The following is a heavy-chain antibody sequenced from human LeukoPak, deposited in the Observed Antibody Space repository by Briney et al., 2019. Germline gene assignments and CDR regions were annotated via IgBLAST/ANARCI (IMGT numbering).Heavy chain of an antibody. V-gene: IGHV4-59*01. CDR2: IYYSGST. J-gene: IGHJ4*02. Sequence: SETLSLTCTVSGGSISSYYWSWIRQPPGKGLEWIGNIYYSGSTEYNASLKSRVTISADTSKNNFSLKLSSVTAADTAVYYCARVAVDTFDYWGQGTLVTVSS. CDR3: ARVAVDTFDY. CDR1: GGSISSYY. D-gene: IGHD6-19*01.